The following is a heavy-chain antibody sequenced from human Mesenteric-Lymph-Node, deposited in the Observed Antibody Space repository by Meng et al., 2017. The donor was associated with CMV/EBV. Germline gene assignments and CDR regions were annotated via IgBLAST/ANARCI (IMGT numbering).Heavy chain of an antibody. CDR2: INNSGST. V-gene: IGHV4-34*01. J-gene: IGHJ4*02. CDR3: ARGFCSGGSCYPGAY. Sequence: SETLSLTCAVYGGSFSVYYWSWIRQPPGKGLEWIGEINNSGSTKYNPSLKSRVTISADTSKNKFSLTMTSVTAADTALYFCARGFCSGGSCYPGAYWGQGALVTVSS. D-gene: IGHD2-15*01. CDR1: GGSFSVYY.